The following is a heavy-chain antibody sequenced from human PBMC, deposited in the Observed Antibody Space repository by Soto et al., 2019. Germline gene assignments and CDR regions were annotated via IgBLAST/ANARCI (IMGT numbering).Heavy chain of an antibody. Sequence: ASVKVSCKASGYTFTSYAMHWVRQAPGQRLEWMGWINAGNGNTKYSQKFQGRVTITRDTSASTAYMELSSLRSEDTAVYYCARKGKLRYFDWLAYFDYWGQGTLVTVSS. CDR2: INAGNGNT. V-gene: IGHV1-3*01. CDR3: ARKGKLRYFDWLAYFDY. D-gene: IGHD3-9*01. J-gene: IGHJ4*02. CDR1: GYTFTSYA.